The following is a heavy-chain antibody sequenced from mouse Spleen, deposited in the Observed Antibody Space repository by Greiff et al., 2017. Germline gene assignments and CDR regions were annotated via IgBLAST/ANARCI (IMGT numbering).Heavy chain of an antibody. D-gene: IGHD1-1*01. CDR1: GYTFTSYD. CDR2: IYPRDGST. CDR3: ARWYYDGSSYWYFDV. V-gene: IGHV1-85*01. Sequence: QVQLQQSGPELVKPGASVKLSCKASGYTFTSYDINWVKQRPGQGLEWIGWIYPRDGSTKYNEKFKGKATLTVDTSSSTAYMELHSLTSEDSAVYFCARWYYDGSSYWYFDVWGAGTTVTVSS. J-gene: IGHJ1*01.